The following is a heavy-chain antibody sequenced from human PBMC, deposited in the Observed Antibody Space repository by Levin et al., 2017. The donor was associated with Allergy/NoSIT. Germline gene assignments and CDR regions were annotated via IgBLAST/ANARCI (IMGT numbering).Heavy chain of an antibody. J-gene: IGHJ6*03. CDR2: ISSSSSYI. Sequence: GGSLRLSCAASGFTFSSYSMNWVRQAPGKGLEWVSSISSSSSYIYYADSVKGRFTISRDNAKNSLYLQMNSLRAEDTAVYYCARDPEPYYDILTGYYYYYMDVWGKGTTVTVSS. CDR1: GFTFSSYS. D-gene: IGHD3-9*01. CDR3: ARDPEPYYDILTGYYYYYMDV. V-gene: IGHV3-21*01.